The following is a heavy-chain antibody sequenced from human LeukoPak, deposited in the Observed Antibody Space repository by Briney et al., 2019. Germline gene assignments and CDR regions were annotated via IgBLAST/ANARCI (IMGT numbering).Heavy chain of an antibody. D-gene: IGHD5-12*01. J-gene: IGHJ3*02. CDR3: ARAGVATLDRAFDI. CDR1: GGSISGFY. CDR2: IYYSGT. V-gene: IGHV4-59*12. Sequence: SETLSLTCTVSGGSISGFYWSWIRQPPGKGLEYIGYIYYSGTNYNPSLKSRVTISVDTSKNQFSLKLSSVTAADTAVYYCARAGVATLDRAFDIWGQGTMVTVSS.